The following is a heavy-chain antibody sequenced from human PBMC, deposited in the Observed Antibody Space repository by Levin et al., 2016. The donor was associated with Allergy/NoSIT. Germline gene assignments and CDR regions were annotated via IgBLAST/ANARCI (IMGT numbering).Heavy chain of an antibody. D-gene: IGHD5-18*01. Sequence: GSLRLSCAVSGFGFSDYDMNWVRQAPGKGLEWVSSITGSSSHIYYADSVKGRFTISRDTAKNLLYLHMNNLGPEDTAVYYCARDWGDTAAVFEYWGQGTLVSVSS. J-gene: IGHJ4*02. CDR2: ITGSSSHI. CDR1: GFGFSDYD. V-gene: IGHV3-21*06. CDR3: ARDWGDTAAVFEY.